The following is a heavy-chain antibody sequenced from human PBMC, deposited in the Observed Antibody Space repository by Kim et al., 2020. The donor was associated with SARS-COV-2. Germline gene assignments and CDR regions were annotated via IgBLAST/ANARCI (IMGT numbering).Heavy chain of an antibody. V-gene: IGHV3-30*04. CDR1: GFTFSSYA. CDR2: ISYDGSNK. CDR3: AREVLTRYSCGCYSYYYG. D-gene: IGHD6-19*01. J-gene: IGHJ6*01. Sequence: GGSLRLSCAASGFTFSSYAMHWVRQAPGKGLEWVAVISYDGSNKYYADSVKGRFTISRDNSKNTLYLQMNSLRAEDTAVYYCAREVLTRYSCGCYSYYYG.